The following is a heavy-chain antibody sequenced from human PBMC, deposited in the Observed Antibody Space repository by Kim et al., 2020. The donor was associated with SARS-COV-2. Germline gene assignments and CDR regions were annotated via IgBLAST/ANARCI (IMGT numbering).Heavy chain of an antibody. CDR3: ARGAIVGATLIPLNDY. V-gene: IGHV4-59*01. D-gene: IGHD1-26*01. Sequence: SETLSLTCTVSGGSISSYYWSWIRQPPGKGLEWIGYIYYSGSTNYNPSLKSRVTISVDTSKNQFSLKLSSVTAADTAVYYCARGAIVGATLIPLNDYWGQGTLVTVSS. J-gene: IGHJ4*02. CDR1: GGSISSYY. CDR2: IYYSGST.